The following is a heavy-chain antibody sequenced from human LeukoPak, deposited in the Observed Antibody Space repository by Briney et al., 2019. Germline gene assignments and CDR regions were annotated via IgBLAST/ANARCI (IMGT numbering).Heavy chain of an antibody. Sequence: RASVKVSCKAFGYTFTSNYMHWVRQAPGQGPEWMGVISPSGGSTTYAQKFQGRVTLTRDMSTSTDYLELSSLRSEDTAVYYCARDNSVRDEARWFNPWGKGTLVTVSS. CDR1: GYTFTSNY. J-gene: IGHJ5*02. CDR3: ARDNSVRDEARWFNP. D-gene: IGHD5-24*01. V-gene: IGHV1-46*01. CDR2: ISPSGGST.